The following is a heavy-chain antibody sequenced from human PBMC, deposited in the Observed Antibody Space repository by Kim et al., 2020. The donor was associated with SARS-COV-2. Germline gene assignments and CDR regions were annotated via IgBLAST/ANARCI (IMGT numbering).Heavy chain of an antibody. D-gene: IGHD6-19*01. CDR1: GGSISSSSYY. Sequence: SETLSLTCTVSGGSISSSSYYWGWIRQPPGKGLEWIGSIYYSGSTYYNPSLKSRVTISVDTSKNQFSLKLSSVTAADTAVYYCARHGDSSGWYGSDAFDIWGQGTMVTVSS. CDR3: ARHGDSSGWYGSDAFDI. V-gene: IGHV4-39*01. J-gene: IGHJ3*02. CDR2: IYYSGST.